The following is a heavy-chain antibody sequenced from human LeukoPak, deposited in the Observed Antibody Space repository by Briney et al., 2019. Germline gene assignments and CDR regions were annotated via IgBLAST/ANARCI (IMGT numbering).Heavy chain of an antibody. J-gene: IGHJ4*02. CDR1: GGSISSYY. V-gene: IGHV4-59*01. Sequence: PSETLSLNCTVSGGSISSYYRSWIRQPPAHRLEWIWYIYYSGSTNYNPSRKSRVTISVDTSKNQFSLKLTSVTAADTAVYYCAREVPGEYYFDYWGQGTLVTVTS. D-gene: IGHD3-10*01. CDR3: AREVPGEYYFDY. CDR2: IYYSGST.